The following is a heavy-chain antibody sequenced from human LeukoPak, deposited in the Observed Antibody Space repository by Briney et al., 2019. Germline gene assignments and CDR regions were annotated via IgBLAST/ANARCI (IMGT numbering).Heavy chain of an antibody. V-gene: IGHV3-66*01. Sequence: QPGRSLRLSCAASGFTVSSNYMSWVRQAPGKGLEWVSVIYSGGSTYYADSVKGRFTISRDNSKNTLYLQMNSLRAEDTAVYYCARALREPLRQIQLWSQTMPRYFDYWGQGTLVTVSS. CDR1: GFTVSSNY. J-gene: IGHJ4*02. CDR2: IYSGGST. CDR3: ARALREPLRQIQLWSQTMPRYFDY. D-gene: IGHD5-18*01.